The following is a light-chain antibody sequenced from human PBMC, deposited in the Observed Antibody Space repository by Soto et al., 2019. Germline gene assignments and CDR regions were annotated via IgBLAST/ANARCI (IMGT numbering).Light chain of an antibody. J-gene: IGKJ1*01. CDR1: QGIDTS. CDR2: KAS. V-gene: IGKV1-9*01. Sequence: DIQVTQSPSSLSASVGDIVSITCLASQGIDTSLAWYQQKPGKAPKLLIYKASTLKSGVPSRFSGSGSGTEFTLTISSLQSEDFAVYYCQQYNNWPRTFGQGTKVDIK. CDR3: QQYNNWPRT.